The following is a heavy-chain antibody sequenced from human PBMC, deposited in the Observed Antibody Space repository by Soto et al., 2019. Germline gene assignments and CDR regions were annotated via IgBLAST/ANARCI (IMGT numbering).Heavy chain of an antibody. D-gene: IGHD3-10*02. V-gene: IGHV3-30-3*01. J-gene: IGHJ6*01. Sequence: QVQLVESGGGVVQPGRSLTLSCAASGFTFSRFSMHWVRQAPGKCLAWVAVISYDGSNTHYAESVKGRFNISRDDSKNTVFLQMNNLRGEDSAVYYCARDHGMFLSYYYYGMDVWGQGTTVSVSS. CDR1: GFTFSRFS. CDR3: ARDHGMFLSYYYYGMDV. CDR2: ISYDGSNT.